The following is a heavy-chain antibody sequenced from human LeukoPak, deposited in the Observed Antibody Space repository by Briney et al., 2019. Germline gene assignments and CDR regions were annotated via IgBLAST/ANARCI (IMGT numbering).Heavy chain of an antibody. CDR3: ARNNMVRGVIEYFQH. Sequence: PSETLSLTCTVSGGSISSTNYYWGWIRQPPGKGLEWIGSIYYSGSTNYNPSLKSRVTISVDTSKNQFSLKLRSVTAADTAVYYCARNNMVRGVIEYFQHWGQGTLVTVSS. J-gene: IGHJ1*01. CDR1: GGSISSTNYY. CDR2: IYYSGST. D-gene: IGHD3-10*01. V-gene: IGHV4-39*01.